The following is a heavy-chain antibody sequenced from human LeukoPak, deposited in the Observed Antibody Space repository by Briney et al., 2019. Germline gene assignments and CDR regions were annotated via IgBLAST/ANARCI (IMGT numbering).Heavy chain of an antibody. CDR1: GGSISGYY. CDR3: AREIVVVPAADNWFDP. J-gene: IGHJ5*02. D-gene: IGHD2-2*01. V-gene: IGHV4-59*12. Sequence: SETLSLTCTVSGGSISGYYWVWIRQPPGKGLEWIGYIYYSGNTNYNPSLKSRVTIPVDTSKNQFSLKLSSVTAADTAVYYCAREIVVVPAADNWFDPWGQGTLVTVSS. CDR2: IYYSGNT.